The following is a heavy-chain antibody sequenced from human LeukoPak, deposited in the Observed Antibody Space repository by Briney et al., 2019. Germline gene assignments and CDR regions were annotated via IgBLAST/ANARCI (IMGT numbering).Heavy chain of an antibody. D-gene: IGHD6-6*01. CDR3: AKKVGLVSAPLYYFDL. CDR2: TSGPGGSR. CDR1: GFTFSSYA. V-gene: IGHV3-23*01. Sequence: GGSLRLSCAASGFTFSSYAMSWVRQAPGKGLEWVSATSGPGGSRDYADSVKGRFTISRDNSKNTLYLQMNSLRAEDTAIYYCAKKVGLVSAPLYYFDLWGQGTLVTVSS. J-gene: IGHJ4*02.